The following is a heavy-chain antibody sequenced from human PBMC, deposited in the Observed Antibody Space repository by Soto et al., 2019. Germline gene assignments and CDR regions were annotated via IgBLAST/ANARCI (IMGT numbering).Heavy chain of an antibody. Sequence: SETLSLTCTVSGGSINSGDYYWSWIRQPPGKGLEWIGNIYYSGSTNYNPSLKSRVTISVDTSKNQFSLNLSSVTAADTAVYYCARASGTGTAPYFDYWGQGT. CDR1: GGSINSGDYY. V-gene: IGHV4-30-4*01. CDR2: IYYSGST. J-gene: IGHJ4*02. CDR3: ARASGTGTAPYFDY. D-gene: IGHD1-1*01.